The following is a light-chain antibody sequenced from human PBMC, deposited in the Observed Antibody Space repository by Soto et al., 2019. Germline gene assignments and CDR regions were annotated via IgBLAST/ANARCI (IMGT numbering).Light chain of an antibody. Sequence: DIHLTQSPSFLSASVGDGITISCRASQDISSYLAWYQQEPGKAPKLLIHTASTLQGGVPSRFSGSGAGTEFTLTINSLQPEDFATYYCQQRHSYPFTFGQGTRLEMK. J-gene: IGKJ5*01. V-gene: IGKV1-9*01. CDR1: QDISSY. CDR3: QQRHSYPFT. CDR2: TAS.